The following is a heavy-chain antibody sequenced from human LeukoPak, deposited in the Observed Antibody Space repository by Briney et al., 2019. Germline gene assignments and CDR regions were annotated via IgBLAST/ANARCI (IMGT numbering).Heavy chain of an antibody. J-gene: IGHJ4*02. Sequence: GGSLRLSCATSGFTFRSYWMSWVRQAPGKGLEWVANIKQDGSEKYYVDSVKGRFTISRDNAKNSLYLQMNSPRAEDTAVYYCARDRGSYCSGGSCHLFDYWGQGTLVTVSS. D-gene: IGHD2-15*01. CDR1: GFTFRSYW. CDR2: IKQDGSEK. CDR3: ARDRGSYCSGGSCHLFDY. V-gene: IGHV3-7*01.